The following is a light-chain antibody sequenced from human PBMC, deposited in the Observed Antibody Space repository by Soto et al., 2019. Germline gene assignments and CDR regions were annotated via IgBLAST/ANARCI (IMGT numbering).Light chain of an antibody. CDR1: QSITTY. V-gene: IGKV1-39*01. CDR2: GAS. CDR3: QQTYSVPYT. Sequence: DIQMTQSPSSLSASVGDRVTITCRASQSITTYLSWYQHKPGKAPKLLIYGASSLQSGVPSGFSGSGSGTDFTLTISSLQPEDFATYYCQQTYSVPYTFGQGTKLEIK. J-gene: IGKJ2*01.